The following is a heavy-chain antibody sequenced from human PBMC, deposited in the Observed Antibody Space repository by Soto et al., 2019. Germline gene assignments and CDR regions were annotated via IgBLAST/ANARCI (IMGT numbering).Heavy chain of an antibody. CDR2: ISSSGSTI. J-gene: IGHJ6*02. V-gene: IGHV3-48*03. Sequence: GGSLRLSCAASGFTFSSYEMNWVRQAPGKGLEWVSYISSSGSTIYYADSVKGRFTISRDNAKNSLYLQMNRLRAEDTAVYYCSRATHHSGYYYGMDVWGQGTTVTVSS. CDR3: SRATHHSGYYYGMDV. D-gene: IGHD6-13*01. CDR1: GFTFSSYE.